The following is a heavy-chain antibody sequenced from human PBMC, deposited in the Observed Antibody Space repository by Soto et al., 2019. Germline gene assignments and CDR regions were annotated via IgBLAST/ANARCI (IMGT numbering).Heavy chain of an antibody. J-gene: IGHJ6*02. CDR2: ISGDGGST. V-gene: IGHV3-43*02. CDR1: GFTFDDYA. D-gene: IGHD4-4*01. Sequence: GGSLRLSCAASGFTFDDYAMHWVRQAPGKGLEWVSLISGDGGSTYYADSVKGRFTISRDNSKNSLYLQMNSLRTEDNALYYCAKTFYSNYYYYGMDVWGQGTTVTVSS. CDR3: AKTFYSNYYYYGMDV.